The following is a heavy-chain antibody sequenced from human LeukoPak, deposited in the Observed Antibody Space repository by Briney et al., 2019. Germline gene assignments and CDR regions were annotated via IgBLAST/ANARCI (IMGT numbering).Heavy chain of an antibody. CDR2: TSDRGDYT. CDR3: AKKAQYDGHYPLDY. Sequence: GGSLRLSCAASGFTFSSYSMSWVRQAPGRGLEWVSGTSDRGDYTYYADSVKGRFTISRDTSKNTLYLQMNSPRAEDTALYFCAKKAQYDGHYPLDYWGQGTLVTVSA. J-gene: IGHJ4*02. V-gene: IGHV3-23*01. D-gene: IGHD4/OR15-4a*01. CDR1: GFTFSSYS.